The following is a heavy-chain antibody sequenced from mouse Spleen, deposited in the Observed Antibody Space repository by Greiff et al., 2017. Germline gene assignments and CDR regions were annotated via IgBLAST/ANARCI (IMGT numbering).Heavy chain of an antibody. CDR3: TLYPSFAY. CDR2: IDPENGDT. Sequence: VQLQQSGAELVRPGASVKLSCTASGFNIKDDYMHWVKQRPEQGLEWIGWIDPENGDTEYASKFQGKATITADTSSNTAYLQLSSLTSEDTAVYYCTLYPSFAYWGQGTLVTVSA. CDR1: GFNIKDDY. J-gene: IGHJ3*01. D-gene: IGHD2-1*01. V-gene: IGHV14-4*01.